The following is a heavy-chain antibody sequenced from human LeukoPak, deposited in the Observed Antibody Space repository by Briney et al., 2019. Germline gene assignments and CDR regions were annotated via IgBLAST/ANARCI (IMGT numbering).Heavy chain of an antibody. CDR2: INPNSGGT. D-gene: IGHD6-13*01. V-gene: IGHV1-2*02. Sequence: ASVKVSCKASGYTITGYYMHWVRQAPGQGLEWMGWINPNSGGTNYAQKFQGRVTMTRDTSISTAYMELSRLRSDDTAVYYCARAACRAAAAPDDYWGQGTLVTVSS. J-gene: IGHJ4*02. CDR3: ARAACRAAAAPDDY. CDR1: GYTITGYY.